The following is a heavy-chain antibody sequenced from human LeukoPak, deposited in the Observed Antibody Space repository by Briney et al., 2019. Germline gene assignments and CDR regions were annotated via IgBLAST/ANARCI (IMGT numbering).Heavy chain of an antibody. J-gene: IGHJ1*01. Sequence: GSVKVSCKASGYTFTDYGVSWVRQAPGQGLEWMGWISGYNGYTYYAQKFQCRVTMTTDTSTSTAYMELKRLTYDDTAVYYCARDKAVATELTQYFHHWGQGTLVTVSS. V-gene: IGHV1-18*01. D-gene: IGHD1-14*01. CDR3: ARDKAVATELTQYFHH. CDR2: ISGYNGYT. CDR1: GYTFTDYG.